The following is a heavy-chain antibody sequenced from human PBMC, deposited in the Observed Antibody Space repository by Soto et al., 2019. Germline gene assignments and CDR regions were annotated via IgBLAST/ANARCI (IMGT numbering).Heavy chain of an antibody. CDR1: GYTFTSYD. Sequence: ASVKVSCKASGYTFTSYDINWVRQATGQGLEWMGWMNPNSGNTGYAQKFQGRVTMTRNTSISTAYMELSSLRSEDTAVYYCARAVRDYGGNSYYIYGMNVWGQGSTVTVSS. D-gene: IGHD4-17*01. CDR3: ARAVRDYGGNSYYIYGMNV. V-gene: IGHV1-8*01. J-gene: IGHJ6*01. CDR2: MNPNSGNT.